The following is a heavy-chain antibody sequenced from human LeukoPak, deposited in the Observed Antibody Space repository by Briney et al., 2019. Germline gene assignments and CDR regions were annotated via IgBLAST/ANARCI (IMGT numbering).Heavy chain of an antibody. J-gene: IGHJ4*02. Sequence: GGSLRLSCAASGVSFSSYWMSWVRQAPGKGLEWVANIKQDGSEKYYVASVKGRFTISRDNSKNTLYLQMISLRTEDTAVYYCARGPIGVLIMYYFDDWGQGTLVTVSS. V-gene: IGHV3-7*01. D-gene: IGHD3-10*01. CDR3: ARGPIGVLIMYYFDD. CDR2: IKQDGSEK. CDR1: GVSFSSYW.